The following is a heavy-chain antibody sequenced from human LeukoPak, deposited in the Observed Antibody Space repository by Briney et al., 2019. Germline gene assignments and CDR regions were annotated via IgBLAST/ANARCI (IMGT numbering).Heavy chain of an antibody. J-gene: IGHJ5*02. CDR2: ISYDGSNK. V-gene: IGHV3-30*18. CDR3: AKDLYDSSGYYVGSQFNWFDP. D-gene: IGHD3-22*01. CDR1: GFTFSSHG. Sequence: GGSLRLSCAASGFTFSSHGMHWVRQAPGKGLEWVAVISYDGSNKYSADSVKGRFTISRDNSKNTLFLQMNSLRAEDTAVYYCAKDLYDSSGYYVGSQFNWFDPWGQGTLVTVSS.